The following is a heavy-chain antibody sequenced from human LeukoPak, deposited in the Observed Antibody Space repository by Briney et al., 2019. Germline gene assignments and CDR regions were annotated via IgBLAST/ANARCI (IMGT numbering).Heavy chain of an antibody. V-gene: IGHV3-53*01. CDR3: ARRAGAYSHPYDY. D-gene: IGHD4/OR15-4a*01. Sequence: PGGSLRLSCAASGFTVSSNYMSWVRQAPGKGLEWVSVIYSGGSTHYSDSVKGRFTISRDNSKNTLYLQMNSLIAEDTAVYYCARRAGAYSHPYDYWGQGTLVTVSS. CDR2: IYSGGST. CDR1: GFTVSSNY. J-gene: IGHJ4*02.